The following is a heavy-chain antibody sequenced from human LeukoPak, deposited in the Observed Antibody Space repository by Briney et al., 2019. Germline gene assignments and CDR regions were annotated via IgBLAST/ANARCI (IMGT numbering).Heavy chain of an antibody. CDR3: ARELRSRDAFDS. Sequence: SPSQSLTRPLYAPSFGGYYSSWIRHHPGEWLEWIGEINHSGSTNYNQSLKSRVTISVDTSKNQFSLKLSSVTAADTAVYYCARELRSRDAFDSWGQGTMVTVSS. V-gene: IGHV4-34*01. CDR2: INHSGST. CDR1: APSFGGYY. D-gene: IGHD3-3*01. J-gene: IGHJ3*02.